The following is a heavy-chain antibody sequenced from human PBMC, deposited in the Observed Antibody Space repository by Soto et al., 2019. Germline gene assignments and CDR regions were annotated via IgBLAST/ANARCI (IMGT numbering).Heavy chain of an antibody. CDR3: ARGWGRIFDY. Sequence: QVQLQQWGAGLLKPSETLSLTCAVYGGSFSGYYWSWIRQPPGKGLEWIGEINHSGSTNYNPSLKRPVTISVDTSKNQFSLKLSSVTAADTAVYYCARGWGRIFDYWGQGTLVTVSS. CDR1: GGSFSGYY. CDR2: INHSGST. D-gene: IGHD7-27*01. V-gene: IGHV4-34*01. J-gene: IGHJ4*02.